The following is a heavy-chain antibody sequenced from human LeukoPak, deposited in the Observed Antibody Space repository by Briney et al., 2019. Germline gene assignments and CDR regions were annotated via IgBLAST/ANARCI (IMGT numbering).Heavy chain of an antibody. D-gene: IGHD4-17*01. CDR3: ARGATVTLPDY. CDR1: GYSISSGYY. J-gene: IGHJ4*02. Sequence: PSETLSLTCTVSGYSISSGYYWGWIRQPPGKGLEWIGSIYHSGSTYYNPSLKSRVTISLDMSKNRFSLKLSSVTAADTAVYYCARGATVTLPDYWGQGTLVTVSS. CDR2: IYHSGST. V-gene: IGHV4-38-2*02.